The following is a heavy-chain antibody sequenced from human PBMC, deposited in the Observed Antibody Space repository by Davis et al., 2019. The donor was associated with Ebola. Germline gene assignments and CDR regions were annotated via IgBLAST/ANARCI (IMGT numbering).Heavy chain of an antibody. D-gene: IGHD3-9*01. CDR3: AREGMHYAILTAYNGADY. V-gene: IGHV1-18*04. CDR2: ISPYNGNT. CDR1: DYTFTSYG. Sequence: AASVKVSCKASDYTFTSYGITWVRQAPGQGLEWMGWISPYNGNTNYAQKLQGRVTMTTDTSTSTAYMELRSLRSDDTAVYYCAREGMHYAILTAYNGADYWGQGTLVTVSS. J-gene: IGHJ4*02.